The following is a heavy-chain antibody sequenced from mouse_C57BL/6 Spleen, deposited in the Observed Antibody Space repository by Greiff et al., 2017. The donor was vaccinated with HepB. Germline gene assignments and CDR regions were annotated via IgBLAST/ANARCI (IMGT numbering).Heavy chain of an antibody. CDR2: INPGSGGT. CDR1: GYAFTNYL. D-gene: IGHD2-3*01. J-gene: IGHJ3*01. CDR3: ASYDGPFAY. V-gene: IGHV1-54*01. Sequence: QVQLKESGAELVRPGTSVKVSCKASGYAFTNYLIEWVKQRPGQGLEWIGVINPGSGGTNYNEKFKGKATLTADKSSSTAYMQLSSLTSEDSAVYFCASYDGPFAYWGQGTLVTVSA.